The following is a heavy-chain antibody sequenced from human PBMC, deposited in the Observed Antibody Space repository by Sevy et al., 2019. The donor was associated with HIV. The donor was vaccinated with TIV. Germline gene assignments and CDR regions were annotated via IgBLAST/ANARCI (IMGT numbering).Heavy chain of an antibody. Sequence: SETLFLTCTVSGGSISSYYWSWIRQPAGKGLEWIGRIYTSGSTNYNPSLKSRVTMSVDTSKNQFSLKLSSVTAADTAVYYCARGHYDSSGYFSQFDYWGQGTLVTVSS. V-gene: IGHV4-4*07. J-gene: IGHJ4*02. D-gene: IGHD3-22*01. CDR2: IYTSGST. CDR3: ARGHYDSSGYFSQFDY. CDR1: GGSISSYY.